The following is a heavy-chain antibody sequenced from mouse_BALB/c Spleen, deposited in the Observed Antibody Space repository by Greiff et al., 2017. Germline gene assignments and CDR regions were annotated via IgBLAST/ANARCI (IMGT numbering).Heavy chain of an antibody. Sequence: EVKLMESGGGLVQPGGSLRLSCATSGFTFTDYYMSWVRQPPGKALEWLGFIRNKANGYTTEYSASVKGRFTISRDNSQSILYLQMNTLRAEDSATYYCAREIFHYYGSSYWYFDVWGAGTTVTVSA. CDR1: GFTFTDYY. CDR2: IRNKANGYTT. D-gene: IGHD1-1*01. V-gene: IGHV7-3*02. J-gene: IGHJ1*01. CDR3: AREIFHYYGSSYWYFDV.